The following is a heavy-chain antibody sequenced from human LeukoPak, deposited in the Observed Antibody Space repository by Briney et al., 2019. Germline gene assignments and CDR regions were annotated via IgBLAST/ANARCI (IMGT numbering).Heavy chain of an antibody. CDR1: GYTFTGYY. V-gene: IGHV1-2*02. CDR3: ARDRYDSSGVVDY. D-gene: IGHD3-22*01. J-gene: IGHJ4*02. Sequence: AASVKVSCTASGYTFTGYYMHWVRQAPGQGLEWMGWINPNSGGTNYAQKFQGRVTMTRDTSISTAYMELSRLRSDDTAVYYCARDRYDSSGVVDYWGQGTLVTVSS. CDR2: INPNSGGT.